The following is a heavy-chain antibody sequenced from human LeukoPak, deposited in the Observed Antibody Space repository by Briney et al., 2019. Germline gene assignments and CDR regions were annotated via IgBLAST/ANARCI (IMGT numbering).Heavy chain of an antibody. V-gene: IGHV3-53*01. Sequence: GGSLRLSCAASGFTVSSNYMSWVRQAPGKGLEWVSVIYGGGSTYYADSVKGRFTTSRDNSKNTLYLQMNSLRAEDTAVYYCARGGISVAGTMEAFDIWGQGTMVTVSS. CDR3: ARGGISVAGTMEAFDI. D-gene: IGHD6-19*01. J-gene: IGHJ3*02. CDR2: IYGGGST. CDR1: GFTVSSNY.